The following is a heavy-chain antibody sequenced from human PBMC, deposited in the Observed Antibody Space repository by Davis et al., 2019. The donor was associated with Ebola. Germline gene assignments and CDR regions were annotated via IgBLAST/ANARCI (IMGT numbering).Heavy chain of an antibody. CDR1: GFTFSSYA. Sequence: GGSLRLSCAASGFTFSSYAMSWVRQAPGKGLEWVSTISGSGGSTFYADSVKGRFTISRDNSKNTLYLQMNSLRAEDTAVYYCAKDRAYGGPTGDYWGQGTLVTVSS. CDR3: AKDRAYGGPTGDY. D-gene: IGHD4-17*01. J-gene: IGHJ4*02. CDR2: ISGSGGST. V-gene: IGHV3-23*01.